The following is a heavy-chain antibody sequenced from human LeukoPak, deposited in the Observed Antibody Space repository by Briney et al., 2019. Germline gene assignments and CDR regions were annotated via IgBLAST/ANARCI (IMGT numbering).Heavy chain of an antibody. V-gene: IGHV3-30-3*01. CDR3: AREVEYSAEYFQH. CDR2: ISYDGSNK. J-gene: IGHJ1*01. Sequence: PGGSLRLSCAASGFTFSSYAMHWVRQAPGKGLEWVAVISYDGSNKYYADSVKGRFTISRDNSKNTLYLQMNSLRAEDTAVYYCAREVEYSAEYFQHWGQGTLVTVSS. CDR1: GFTFSSYA. D-gene: IGHD2-15*01.